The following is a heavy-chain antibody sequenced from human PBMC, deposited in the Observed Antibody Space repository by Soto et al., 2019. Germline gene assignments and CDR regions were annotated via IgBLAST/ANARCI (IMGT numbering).Heavy chain of an antibody. V-gene: IGHV3-9*01. CDR2: ISWNSGSI. Sequence: GGSLRLSCAASGFTFDDYAMHWVRQAPGKGLEWVSGISWNSGSIGYADSVKGRFTISRDNAKNSLYLQMNSLRAEDTALYYCALEAVAGFPFRGDAFDIWGQGTMVTVSS. J-gene: IGHJ3*02. CDR3: ALEAVAGFPFRGDAFDI. D-gene: IGHD6-19*01. CDR1: GFTFDDYA.